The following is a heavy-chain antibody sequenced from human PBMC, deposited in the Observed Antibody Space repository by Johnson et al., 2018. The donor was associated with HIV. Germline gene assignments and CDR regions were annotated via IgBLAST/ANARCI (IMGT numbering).Heavy chain of an antibody. D-gene: IGHD5-12*01. Sequence: VHLVESGGGAVRPGGSLRLSCVVSGFTFEDYGMSWVRQAPGKGLEWVSYISSSGNTIYYADSVKGRFTISRDNAKNSLYLQMNSLRVEDTAVYYCARDESGYDEGFDAFDIWGQGTTVTVSS. CDR3: ARDESGYDEGFDAFDI. CDR2: ISSSGNTI. J-gene: IGHJ3*02. CDR1: GFTFEDYG. V-gene: IGHV3-48*04.